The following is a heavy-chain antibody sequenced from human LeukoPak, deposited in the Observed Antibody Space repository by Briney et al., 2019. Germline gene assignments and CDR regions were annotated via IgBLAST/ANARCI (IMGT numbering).Heavy chain of an antibody. CDR2: TSGSI. CDR1: GASISSHY. J-gene: IGHJ6*03. D-gene: IGHD3/OR15-3a*01. V-gene: IGHV4-59*11. Sequence: KTSETLSLTCAVSGASISSHYWSWIRQPPGKGLEWIGYTSGSISDNPSLKSRVAVSVDPSQNQVSLSLTSVTAADTAVYYCARVLAIFGLDTTDLYMDVWGKGTTVTVSS. CDR3: ARVLAIFGLDTTDLYMDV.